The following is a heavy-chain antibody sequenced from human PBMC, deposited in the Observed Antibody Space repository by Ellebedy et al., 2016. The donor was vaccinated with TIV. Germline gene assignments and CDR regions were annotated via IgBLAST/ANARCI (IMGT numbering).Heavy chain of an antibody. V-gene: IGHV4-39*07. CDR3: ARGNSQKSWFDP. CDR2: INHSGST. CDR1: GGSISSGGYY. Sequence: SETLSLTXTVSGGSISSGGYYWSWIRQPPGKGLEWIGEINHSGSTNYNPSLKSRVTISVDTSKNQFSLKLSSVTAADTAVYYCARGNSQKSWFDPWGQGTLVTVSS. D-gene: IGHD2/OR15-2a*01. J-gene: IGHJ5*02.